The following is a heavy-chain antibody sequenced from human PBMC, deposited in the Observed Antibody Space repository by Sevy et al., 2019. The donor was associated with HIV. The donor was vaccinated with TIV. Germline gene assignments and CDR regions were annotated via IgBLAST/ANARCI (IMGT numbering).Heavy chain of an antibody. V-gene: IGHV3-23*01. CDR1: GFTFAKYS. Sequence: GGSLRLSCAASGFTFAKYSMSWVRQAPGKGLEWVSTFSFGCGRINYADSVKGPFTISRVDSTNTLFLQMNSLGAEDTATYFCAREGCTQPHDYWGQLTLVTVSS. D-gene: IGHD2-8*01. CDR2: FSFGCGRI. J-gene: IGHJ4*02. CDR3: AREGCTQPHDY.